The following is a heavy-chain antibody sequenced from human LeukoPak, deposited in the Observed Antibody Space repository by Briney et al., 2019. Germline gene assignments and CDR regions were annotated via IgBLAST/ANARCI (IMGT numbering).Heavy chain of an antibody. Sequence: PGGSLRLSCAASGFTFSSYAMSWVRQAPGKGLEWVSAISGSGGSTYYADSVKGRFTISRDNSKNTLYLQMNSLRAEDTAVYYCALTGVVVVPAATFDYWGQGTLVTVSS. D-gene: IGHD2-2*01. J-gene: IGHJ4*02. CDR1: GFTFSSYA. CDR2: ISGSGGST. CDR3: ALTGVVVVPAATFDY. V-gene: IGHV3-23*01.